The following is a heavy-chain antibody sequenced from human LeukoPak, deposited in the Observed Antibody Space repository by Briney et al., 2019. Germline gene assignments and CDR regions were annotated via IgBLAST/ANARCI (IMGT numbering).Heavy chain of an antibody. J-gene: IGHJ4*02. D-gene: IGHD4-23*01. CDR2: IYYSGST. CDR3: ARSDHDYGGNGFDY. Sequence: SETLSLTCTVSGGSISSYYWSWIRQPPGKGLGWVGYIYYSGSTNYNPSLKSRVTISVDTSKNQLSLKLSSVTAADTTVYYCARSDHDYGGNGFDYWGQGTLVTVSS. V-gene: IGHV4-59*01. CDR1: GGSISSYY.